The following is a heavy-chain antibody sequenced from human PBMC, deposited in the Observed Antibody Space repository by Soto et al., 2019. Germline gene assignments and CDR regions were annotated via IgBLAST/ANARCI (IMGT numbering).Heavy chain of an antibody. V-gene: IGHV3-21*01. CDR1: GFTFSSYS. D-gene: IGHD6-6*01. J-gene: IGHJ4*02. CDR2: ISSSSSYI. CDR3: ARDAFEEYSSCSFF. Sequence: GGSLRLSCAASGFTFSSYSMNWVRQAPGKGLEWVSSISSSSSYIYYADSVKGRFTISRDNAKNSLYLQMNSLRAEDTAVYYCARDAFEEYSSCSFFWGQVTLVTVAS.